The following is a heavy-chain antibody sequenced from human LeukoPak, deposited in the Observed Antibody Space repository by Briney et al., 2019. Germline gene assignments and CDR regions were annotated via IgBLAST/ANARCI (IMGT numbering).Heavy chain of an antibody. CDR3: AREINDYGEG. J-gene: IGHJ4*02. D-gene: IGHD4-17*01. V-gene: IGHV1-69*05. CDR2: IIPIFGTA. CDR1: GGTFSSYA. Sequence: SVKVSCKASGGTFSSYAISWVRQAPGQGLEWMGRIIPIFGTANYAQKFQGRVTITTNESTSTAYMELSSLRSEDTAVYYCAREINDYGEGWGQGTLATVSS.